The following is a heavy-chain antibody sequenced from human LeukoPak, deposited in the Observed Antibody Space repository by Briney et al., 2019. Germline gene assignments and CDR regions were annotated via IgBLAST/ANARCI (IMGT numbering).Heavy chain of an antibody. CDR3: AREGDNWNYAPYYYYYYYMDV. CDR1: GYTFTSYG. J-gene: IGHJ6*03. CDR2: ISAYNGNT. V-gene: IGHV1-18*01. D-gene: IGHD1-7*01. Sequence: ASVKVSCKASGYTFTSYGISWVRQAPGQGLEWMGWISAYNGNTNYAQKLQGRVTMTTDTSTSTAYMELRSLRSDDTAVYYCAREGDNWNYAPYYYYYYYMDVWGKGTAVTVSS.